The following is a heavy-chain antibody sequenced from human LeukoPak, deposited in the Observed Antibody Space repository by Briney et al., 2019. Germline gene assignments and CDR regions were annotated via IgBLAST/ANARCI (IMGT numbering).Heavy chain of an antibody. CDR1: GGSISSCCYY. D-gene: IGHD1-26*01. J-gene: IGHJ4*02. V-gene: IGHV4-39*01. CDR2: IYYSGST. CDR3: GRHEGGGLGADLDY. Sequence: PSETLSLTCTVSGGSISSCCYYWGWIRQPPGKGLEWIGNIYYSGSTYYNPSLKSRVTISVDTSKNQFSLKLTSVTAADTAVYYCGRHEGGGLGADLDYWGQGTLVTVSS.